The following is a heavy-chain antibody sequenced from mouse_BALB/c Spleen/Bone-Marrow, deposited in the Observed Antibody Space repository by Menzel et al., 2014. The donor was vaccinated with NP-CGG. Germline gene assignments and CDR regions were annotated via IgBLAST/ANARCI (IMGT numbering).Heavy chain of an antibody. V-gene: IGHV14-3*02. CDR2: IDPANGNT. J-gene: IGHJ1*01. Sequence: VTLEESGAELVKPGASVKLSCTASGFNIKDTYMHWVKQRPEQGLEWIGRIDPANGNTKYDPKFQGKATITADTSSNTAYLQLSSLTSEDTAVYYCARGGTTATWYFDVWGAGTTVTVSS. D-gene: IGHD1-2*01. CDR3: ARGGTTATWYFDV. CDR1: GFNIKDTY.